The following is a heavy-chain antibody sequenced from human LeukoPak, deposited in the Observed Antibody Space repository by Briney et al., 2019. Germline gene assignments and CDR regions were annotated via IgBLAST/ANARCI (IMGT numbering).Heavy chain of an antibody. J-gene: IGHJ4*02. V-gene: IGHV3-23*01. D-gene: IGHD6-13*01. CDR3: AKDAPSGGSSWYYFDY. Sequence: ISGSGGSTYYADSVMGRFTISRDNSKNTLYLQMNSLRAEDTAVYYCAKDAPSGGSSWYYFDYWGQGTLVTVSS. CDR2: ISGSGGST.